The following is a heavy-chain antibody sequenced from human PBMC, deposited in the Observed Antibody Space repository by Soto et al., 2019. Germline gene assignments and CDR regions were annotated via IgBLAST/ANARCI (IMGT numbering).Heavy chain of an antibody. V-gene: IGHV4-34*01. CDR3: ARGGIYFDWLLISRVPPANWFDP. CDR1: GGSFSCYY. J-gene: IGHJ5*02. Sequence: SETLSLTCAVYGGSFSCYYWSWIRQPPGKGLEWIGEINHSGSTNYNPSLKSRVTISVDTSKNQFSLKLSSVTAADTAVYYCARGGIYFDWLLISRVPPANWFDPWGQGTLVTVSS. D-gene: IGHD3-9*01. CDR2: INHSGST.